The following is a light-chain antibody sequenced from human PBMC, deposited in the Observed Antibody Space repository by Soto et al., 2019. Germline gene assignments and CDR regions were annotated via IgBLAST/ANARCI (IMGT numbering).Light chain of an antibody. V-gene: IGKV1-9*01. Sequence: DIQLTQSPSFLSASVGDRVTITCRASQGISSSLAWYQQKPGKAPKLLIYAASTLQSGVPSRFSGSGSGTEFSLTISSLQPEDFATYYCQQLNSYLFGPGTKVGIK. J-gene: IGKJ3*01. CDR1: QGISSS. CDR3: QQLNSYL. CDR2: AAS.